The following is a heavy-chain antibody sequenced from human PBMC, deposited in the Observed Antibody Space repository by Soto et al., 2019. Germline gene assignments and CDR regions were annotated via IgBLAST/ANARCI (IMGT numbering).Heavy chain of an antibody. D-gene: IGHD6-19*01. J-gene: IGHJ1*01. CDR3: ARGVAVAGGYFQH. V-gene: IGHV1-69*12. CDR1: GGTFSCYA. Sequence: QVQLVQSGAEVKKLGSSVKVSGKASGGTFSCYAISWVRQAPGQGLEWMGGIIPIFGTANYAQKFQGRVTITADESTSTVYMELSSLRSEDTAVYYCARGVAVAGGYFQHWGQGTLVTVSS. CDR2: IIPIFGTA.